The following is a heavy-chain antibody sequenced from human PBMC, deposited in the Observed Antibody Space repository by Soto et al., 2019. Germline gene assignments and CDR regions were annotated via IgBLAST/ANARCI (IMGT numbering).Heavy chain of an antibody. CDR1: GDSISSGDYY. CDR3: ARSRRIQLWLGIFDY. J-gene: IGHJ4*02. V-gene: IGHV4-30-4*01. CDR2: VYYTGFT. Sequence: SETLSLTYTVSGDSISSGDYYWSWIRQPPGKGLEWIGCVYYTGFTYYNPSLKSQFTISVDTSKNQFSLKVSSVTAADTAVYYCARSRRIQLWLGIFDYWGQGTLVTVSS. D-gene: IGHD5-18*01.